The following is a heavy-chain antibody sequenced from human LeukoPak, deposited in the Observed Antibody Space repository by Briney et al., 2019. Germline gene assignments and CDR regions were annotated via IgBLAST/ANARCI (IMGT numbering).Heavy chain of an antibody. Sequence: SETLSLTCTVSGGSISSYYWSWIRQPPGKGLEWIGYIYYSGSTNYNPSLKSRVTISVDTSKNQFSLKLSSVTAADTAVYYCARAGYSSEIDYWGQGTLVTASS. J-gene: IGHJ4*02. V-gene: IGHV4-59*01. CDR2: IYYSGST. CDR1: GGSISSYY. CDR3: ARAGYSSEIDY. D-gene: IGHD6-19*01.